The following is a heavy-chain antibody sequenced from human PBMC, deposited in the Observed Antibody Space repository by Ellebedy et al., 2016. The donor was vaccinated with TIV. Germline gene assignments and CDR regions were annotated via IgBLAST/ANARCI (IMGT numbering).Heavy chain of an antibody. V-gene: IGHV3-23*01. J-gene: IGHJ4*02. CDR3: ARGRSGTYIHHAFDY. CDR1: GFTFSGYA. CDR2: INNGGRTT. Sequence: PGGSLRLSCVASGFTFSGYAMSWVRQAPGKGLEWVSGINNGGRTTSYADSVKGRFTISRDNSRSTLYLQMNSLRAEDSAVYYCARGRSGTYIHHAFDYWGQGTLVTVSS. D-gene: IGHD3-16*01.